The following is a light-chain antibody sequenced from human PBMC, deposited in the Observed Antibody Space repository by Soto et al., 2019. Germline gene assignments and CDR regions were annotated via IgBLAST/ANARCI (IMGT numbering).Light chain of an antibody. CDR1: QSVSSN. Sequence: EIVVTQSPATLSVSPGERATLSCRASQSVSSNLAWYQQHPGQAPRLLTYGASTRATGIPPRFSGSPSGTAITPTISSLQSEDFAVYYCQQHSNCPPYTFGQGTKLETK. J-gene: IGKJ2*01. V-gene: IGKV3-15*01. CDR3: QQHSNCPPYT. CDR2: GAS.